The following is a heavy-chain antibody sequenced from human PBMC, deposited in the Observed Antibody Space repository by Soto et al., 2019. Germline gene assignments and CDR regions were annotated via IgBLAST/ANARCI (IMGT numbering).Heavy chain of an antibody. CDR1: GGTFSDFA. CDR3: ARGDYAWGSDRLQVWFDP. J-gene: IGHJ5*02. D-gene: IGHD3-16*02. V-gene: IGHV1-69*06. Sequence: QMQLVQSGSEVKKPGSSVKVSCKTSGGTFSDFAINWVRQGPGQGLEWMGVITPMFGPANYAQKFQGRLTITADKSTATGYREMGSLKSEDSAVYYCARGDYAWGSDRLQVWFDPWGQGTLVSVSS. CDR2: ITPMFGPA.